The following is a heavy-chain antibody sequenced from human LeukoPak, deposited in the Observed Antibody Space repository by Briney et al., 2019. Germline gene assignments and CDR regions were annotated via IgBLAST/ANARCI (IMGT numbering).Heavy chain of an antibody. CDR2: ISSRGSDK. V-gene: IGHV3-11*01. Sequence: GGSLRLSCAASGFSFSNYYMTWIRQAPGNGLEWVAYISSRGSDKYYADSVKGRFVISRDNAKNSLSLQINSLRAEDTAVYYCAREAVSGSFDSWGQGTLVTVSS. D-gene: IGHD1-26*01. CDR1: GFSFSNYY. CDR3: AREAVSGSFDS. J-gene: IGHJ4*02.